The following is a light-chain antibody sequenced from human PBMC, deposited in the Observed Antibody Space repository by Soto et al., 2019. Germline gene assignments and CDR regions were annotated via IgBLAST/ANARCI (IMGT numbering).Light chain of an antibody. V-gene: IGKV1-39*01. CDR3: QQSYSAPRT. CDR1: QSISSY. J-gene: IGKJ1*01. Sequence: DIQMTQSPSSLSAAVGDGVTITCRASQSISSYLNWYQQEPGKAPKLLIYAASSLQSGVPSRFSGSGSGTDFTLTISSLQPEDFAAYYCQQSYSAPRTFGQGTKVEIK. CDR2: AAS.